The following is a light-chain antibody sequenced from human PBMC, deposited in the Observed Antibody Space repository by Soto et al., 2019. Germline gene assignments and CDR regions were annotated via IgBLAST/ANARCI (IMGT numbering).Light chain of an antibody. CDR1: SSDVGGYNY. CDR3: CSYAGRFLV. CDR2: DVS. J-gene: IGLJ2*01. Sequence: QSALTQPRSVSGSPGQSVTISCTGTSSDVGGYNYVSWYQQHPGKAPKLMIYDVSKRPSGVPDRFSGSKSGNTASLTISGLQAEDESDYYCCSYAGRFLVFGGGTKLTVL. V-gene: IGLV2-11*01.